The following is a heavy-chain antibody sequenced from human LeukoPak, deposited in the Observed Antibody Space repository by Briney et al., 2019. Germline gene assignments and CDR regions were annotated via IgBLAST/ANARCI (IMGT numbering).Heavy chain of an antibody. V-gene: IGHV3-33*01. Sequence: SGGSLRLSCISSGFTFTNYGMHWVRQPPGKGLEWVAVIWYDGSDKYYADSVKGRFTISRDNSKNTLYLQMNSLRAEDTAVYYCARVLCSGGTCLDAFDIWGQGTMVTVSS. J-gene: IGHJ3*02. CDR1: GFTFTNYG. CDR2: IWYDGSDK. D-gene: IGHD2-15*01. CDR3: ARVLCSGGTCLDAFDI.